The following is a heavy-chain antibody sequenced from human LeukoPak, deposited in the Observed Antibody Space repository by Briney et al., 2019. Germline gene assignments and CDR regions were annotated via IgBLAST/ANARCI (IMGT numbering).Heavy chain of an antibody. CDR1: GFTFTKYW. CDR3: ARRRDSGSLQHFDY. D-gene: IGHD1-26*01. J-gene: IGHJ4*02. V-gene: IGHV3-7*03. CDR2: IKGDGTEN. Sequence: GGSLRLSCAASGFTFTKYWMSWVRQAPGKGLEWVANIKGDGTENDYVDSVKGRFTISRDNAKNSLYLQMNSLRAEDTAVYYCARRRDSGSLQHFDYWGQGTLVTVSS.